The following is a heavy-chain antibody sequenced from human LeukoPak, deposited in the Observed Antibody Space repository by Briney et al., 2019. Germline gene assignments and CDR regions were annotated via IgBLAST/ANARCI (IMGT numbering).Heavy chain of an antibody. D-gene: IGHD2-15*01. V-gene: IGHV4-34*01. J-gene: IGHJ4*02. CDR2: INHSGST. CDR1: GFTFSSYA. Sequence: PGGSLRLSCAASGFTFSSYAMSWIRQPPGKGLEWIGEINHSGSTNYNPSLKSRVTISVDTSKDQFSLKLSSVTAADTAVYYCASREGYCSGGSCLGSYYFDYWGQGTLVTVSS. CDR3: ASREGYCSGGSCLGSYYFDY.